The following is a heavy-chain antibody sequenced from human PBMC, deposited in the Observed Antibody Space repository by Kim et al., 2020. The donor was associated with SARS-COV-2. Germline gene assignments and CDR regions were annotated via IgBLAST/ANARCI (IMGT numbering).Heavy chain of an antibody. CDR3: ARHFGPSYSRTSYYGMDV. J-gene: IGHJ6*02. D-gene: IGHD6-13*01. V-gene: IGHV5-10-1*01. CDR1: GYSFTSYW. CDR2: IDPSDSYT. Sequence: GESLKISCKGSGYSFTSYWISWVRQMPGKGLEWMGRIDPSDSYTNYSPSFQGHVTISADKSISTAYLQWSSLKASDTAMYYCARHFGPSYSRTSYYGMDVWGQGTTVTVS.